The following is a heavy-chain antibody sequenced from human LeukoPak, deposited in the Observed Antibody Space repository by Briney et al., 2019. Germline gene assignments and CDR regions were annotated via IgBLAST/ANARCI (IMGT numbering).Heavy chain of an antibody. Sequence: TGGSLRLSCAASGFTFSSYGIHWVRQAPGKGLEWVSVISKNGDTTYYADSVKGRFTISRDNSKSTLYLQMNSRSREDTALYYCARRGGSNGWGDFDIWGQGTMVTVSS. CDR3: ARRGGSNGWGDFDI. CDR1: GFTFSSYG. J-gene: IGHJ3*02. CDR2: ISKNGDTT. V-gene: IGHV3-23*01. D-gene: IGHD6-19*01.